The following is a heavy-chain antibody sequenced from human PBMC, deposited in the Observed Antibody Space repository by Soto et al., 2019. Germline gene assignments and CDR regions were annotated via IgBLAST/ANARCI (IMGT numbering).Heavy chain of an antibody. D-gene: IGHD3-22*01. CDR2: IIPIFGTA. CDR1: GGTFSSYA. Sequence: QVQLVQSGAEVKKPGSSVNVSCKASGGTFSSYAISWVRQAPGQGLEWMGGIIPIFGTANYAQKFQGRGTITADESTSRAYMELSSMRSEDTAVYYCAGDYDCSGRLITGGYWVQGTLVTVSS. V-gene: IGHV1-69*01. J-gene: IGHJ4*02. CDR3: AGDYDCSGRLITGGY.